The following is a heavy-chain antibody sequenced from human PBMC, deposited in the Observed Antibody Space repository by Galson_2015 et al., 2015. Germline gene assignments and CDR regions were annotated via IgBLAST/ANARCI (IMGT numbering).Heavy chain of an antibody. CDR3: ASEYSGYGGPFDI. J-gene: IGHJ3*02. CDR2: INTNTGNP. Sequence: SCKASGDTFSCHAMNWVRQAPGQGLEWMGWINTNTGNPIYAQGFTGRFVFSLDTSVSTAYLQISSLKAEDTAVYYCASEYSGYGGPFDIWGQGTMVTVSS. D-gene: IGHD5-12*01. V-gene: IGHV7-4-1*02. CDR1: GDTFSCHA.